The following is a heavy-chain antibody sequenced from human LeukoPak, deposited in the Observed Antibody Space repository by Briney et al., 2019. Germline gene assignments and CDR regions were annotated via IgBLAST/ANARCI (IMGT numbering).Heavy chain of an antibody. D-gene: IGHD6-13*01. CDR1: GASIRSYY. CDR3: AKEGAAPGSDFDY. Sequence: SETLSLTCTVSGASIRSYYWSWIRQPAGKGLEWIGRIVPSGSTNYNPSLKSRVTMSVDTSKNQFSLKLSSVTAADAAVYYCAKEGAAPGSDFDYRGQGTLVIVSS. CDR2: IVPSGST. J-gene: IGHJ4*02. V-gene: IGHV4-4*07.